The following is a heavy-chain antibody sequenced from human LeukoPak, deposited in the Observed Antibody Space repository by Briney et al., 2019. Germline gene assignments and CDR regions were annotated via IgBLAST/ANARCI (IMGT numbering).Heavy chain of an antibody. CDR3: AGARYYYGMDV. J-gene: IGHJ6*02. Sequence: SETLSLTCSVSGGSISSSSYYWGWIRQPPGKGLEWIGSIYYSGSTYYNPSLKSRVTISVDTSKNQFSLKLSSVTAADTAVYYCAGARYYYGMDVWGQGTTVTVSS. CDR1: GGSISSSSYY. CDR2: IYYSGST. V-gene: IGHV4-39*01.